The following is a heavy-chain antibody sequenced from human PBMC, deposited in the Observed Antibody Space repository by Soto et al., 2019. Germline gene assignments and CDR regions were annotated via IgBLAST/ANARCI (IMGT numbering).Heavy chain of an antibody. J-gene: IGHJ5*02. CDR3: ATEGVRGFGGANWFDP. Sequence: TLSLTCTVSGGSISSGDYYWSWIRQPPGKGLEWIGYIYYSGSTYYNPSLKSRVTISVDTSKNQFSLKLSSVTAADTAVYYCATEGVRGFGGANWFDPWGQGTLVTVSS. D-gene: IGHD3-16*01. V-gene: IGHV4-30-4*01. CDR2: IYYSGST. CDR1: GGSISSGDYY.